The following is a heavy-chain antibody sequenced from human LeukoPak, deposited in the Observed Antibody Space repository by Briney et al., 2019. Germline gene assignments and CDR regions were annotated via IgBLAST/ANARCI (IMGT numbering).Heavy chain of an antibody. CDR1: GFTFSSYA. J-gene: IGHJ6*02. D-gene: IGHD2-2*01. CDR2: ISGSGGST. CDR3: AKGTDIVVVPAAIAYYYYGMDV. Sequence: PGGSLRPSCAASGFTFSSYAMSWVRQAPGKGLEWVSAISGSGGSTYYADSVKGRFTISRDNSKNTLYLQMNSLRAEDTAVYYCAKGTDIVVVPAAIAYYYYGMDVWGQGTTVTVSS. V-gene: IGHV3-23*01.